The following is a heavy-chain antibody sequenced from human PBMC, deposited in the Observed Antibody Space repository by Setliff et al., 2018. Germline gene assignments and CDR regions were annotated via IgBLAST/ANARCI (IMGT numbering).Heavy chain of an antibody. CDR2: IYYSGST. D-gene: IGHD1-26*01. V-gene: IGHV4-39*07. CDR3: ARGSGVVPYYYYYYMDV. J-gene: IGHJ6*03. CDR1: GGSISSSSYY. Sequence: PSETLSLTCTVSGGSISSSSYYWGWIRQPPGKGLEWIGSIYYSGSTYYNPSLKSRVTISVDTSKNQFSLKLSSVTAADTAVYYCARGSGVVPYYYYYYMDVWGKGTTVTVS.